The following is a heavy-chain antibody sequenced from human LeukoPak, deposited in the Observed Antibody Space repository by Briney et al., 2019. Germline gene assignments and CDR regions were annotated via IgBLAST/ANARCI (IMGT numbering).Heavy chain of an antibody. CDR2: IYYSGSS. D-gene: IGHD6-19*01. V-gene: IGHV4-59*08. CDR1: GGSINSYY. CDR3: ARHRDYGTGWYGFDY. Sequence: SETLSLTCTVAGGSINSYYWSWIRQPPGKGLEWIAYIYYSGSSNYNPSLKSRVTISVDTSKNQFSLRLSSVTAADTAVYYCARHRDYGTGWYGFDYWGQGSLVTVPS. J-gene: IGHJ4*02.